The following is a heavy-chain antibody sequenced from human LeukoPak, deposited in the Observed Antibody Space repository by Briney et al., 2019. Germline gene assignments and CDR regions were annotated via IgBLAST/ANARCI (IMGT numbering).Heavy chain of an antibody. CDR2: ISWNSGTI. CDR3: AREGYYYDSSGYYHYFDY. V-gene: IGHV3-9*01. D-gene: IGHD3-22*01. Sequence: GRSLRLSCAGSGFIFNNYAMHWVRQPPGKGLEWVSGISWNSGTIDYADSVRGRFTISRDNAKNSLYLQMNSLRAEDAAVYYCAREGYYYDSSGYYHYFDYWGQGTLVTVSS. J-gene: IGHJ4*02. CDR1: GFIFNNYA.